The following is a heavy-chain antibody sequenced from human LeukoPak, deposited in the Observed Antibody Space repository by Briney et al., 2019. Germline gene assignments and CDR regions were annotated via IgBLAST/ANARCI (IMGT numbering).Heavy chain of an antibody. V-gene: IGHV1-18*01. CDR3: ARDQSLVAYSSTWFDY. CDR1: GYTFTNYG. CDR2: ISAYNGNT. D-gene: IGHD6-13*01. J-gene: IGHJ4*02. Sequence: GASVKVSCKTSGYTFTNYGLSWVRQAPGQGLEWMGWISAYNGNTDYEQNLQGRVTLTTDTSTTTAYMELRSLGSDDTAVYYCARDQSLVAYSSTWFDYWGQGTLVTVSS.